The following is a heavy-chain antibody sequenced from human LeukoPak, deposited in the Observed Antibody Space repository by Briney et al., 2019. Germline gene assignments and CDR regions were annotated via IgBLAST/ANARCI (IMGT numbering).Heavy chain of an antibody. J-gene: IGHJ4*02. V-gene: IGHV3-7*01. CDR2: IRQDGSEK. CDR1: GFSFSTYW. Sequence: GESLRLSCETSGFSFSTYWMSWVRQAPGKGLEWVANIRQDGSEKYYADSVKGRFTISRDIAKQSVFLQKNSLRAEDTALYYCARLSAMVRGPEDIFYFEYWGLGTLVTVSS. D-gene: IGHD3-10*01. CDR3: ARLSAMVRGPEDIFYFEY.